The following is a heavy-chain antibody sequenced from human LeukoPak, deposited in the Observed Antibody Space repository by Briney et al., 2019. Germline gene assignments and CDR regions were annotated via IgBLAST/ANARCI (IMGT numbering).Heavy chain of an antibody. CDR1: GFTFSSYS. V-gene: IGHV3-21*01. J-gene: IGHJ4*02. D-gene: IGHD3-9*01. Sequence: GGSLRLSCAASGFTFSSYSMNWVRQAPGKGLEWVSSISSSSSYIYYADSVKGRFTISRDNAKNSLYLQMNSLRAEDTAVYYCARVSDDWLKDFDYWGQGTLVTVSS. CDR3: ARVSDDWLKDFDY. CDR2: ISSSSSYI.